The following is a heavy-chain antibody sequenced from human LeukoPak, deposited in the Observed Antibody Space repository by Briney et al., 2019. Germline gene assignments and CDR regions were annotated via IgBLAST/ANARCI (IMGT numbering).Heavy chain of an antibody. Sequence: PSETLSLTCTVSGGSISSYYWSWLRQPTGKGLEWIGYIYYSGSTDYNPSLKSRVTISVDTSKNQFSLKLSSVTAADTAVYYCARHPPSIVVPAARFDYWGQGTLVTVSS. D-gene: IGHD2-2*01. V-gene: IGHV4-59*08. CDR2: IYYSGST. J-gene: IGHJ4*02. CDR3: ARHPPSIVVPAARFDY. CDR1: GGSISSYY.